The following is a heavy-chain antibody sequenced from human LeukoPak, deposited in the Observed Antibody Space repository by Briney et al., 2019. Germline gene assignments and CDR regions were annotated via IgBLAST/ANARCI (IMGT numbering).Heavy chain of an antibody. CDR2: VKRKTDGGTT. V-gene: IGHV3-15*01. Sequence: GGSLRLSFAASGFTFSSYSMNWVRQAPGKGLEWVGRVKRKTDGGTTDYAAPVKGRFTISRDDSENTVYLQMNSLKTEDTAVYYCTTGDCRSTSCYTDYYYYYMDVWGKGTTVTVSS. CDR3: TTGDCRSTSCYTDYYYYYMDV. CDR1: GFTFSSYS. J-gene: IGHJ6*03. D-gene: IGHD2-2*02.